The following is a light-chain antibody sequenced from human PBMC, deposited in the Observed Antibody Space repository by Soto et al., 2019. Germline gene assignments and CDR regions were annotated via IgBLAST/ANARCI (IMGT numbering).Light chain of an antibody. CDR3: LQCSNWPQIT. CDR1: QSVSNC. J-gene: IGKJ5*01. CDR2: DAS. V-gene: IGKV3-11*01. Sequence: EIVLTQSPATLSLSPGERATLSCRASQSVSNCLAWYHQKLGQAHRLLIYDASDRAPGIPAMFSGSGSGTDFTLTISSREPEDFAVYYCLQCSNWPQITFGQGTRLEIK.